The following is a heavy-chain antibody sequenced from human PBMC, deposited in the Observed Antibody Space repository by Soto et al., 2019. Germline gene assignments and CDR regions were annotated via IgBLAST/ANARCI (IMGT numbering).Heavy chain of an antibody. J-gene: IGHJ5*02. CDR1: GGSISSGGYS. CDR3: ARTLGIVGATAWLDP. CDR2: IYHSGST. Sequence: SETLSLTCAVSGGSISSGGYSWSWIRQPPGKGLEWIGYIYHSGSTYYNPSLKSRVTISVDRSKNQFSLKLSSVTAADTAVYYCARTLGIVGATAWLDPWGQGTLVTVSS. V-gene: IGHV4-30-2*01. D-gene: IGHD1-26*01.